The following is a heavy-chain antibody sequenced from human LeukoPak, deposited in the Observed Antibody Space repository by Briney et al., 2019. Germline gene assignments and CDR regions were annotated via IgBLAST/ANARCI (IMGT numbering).Heavy chain of an antibody. D-gene: IGHD3-10*01. CDR2: VYYSGST. Sequence: SETLSLTCTVSGGSVSSDTYYWSWIRQPPGKGLECIGYVYYSGSTNYNPSLKTPVTMSVDTSKNQFSLKLSSVTAADTAVYYCARSGSRLLWFGEYTAYGMDVWGQGTTVTVSS. CDR1: GGSVSSDTYY. J-gene: IGHJ6*02. V-gene: IGHV4-61*01. CDR3: ARSGSRLLWFGEYTAYGMDV.